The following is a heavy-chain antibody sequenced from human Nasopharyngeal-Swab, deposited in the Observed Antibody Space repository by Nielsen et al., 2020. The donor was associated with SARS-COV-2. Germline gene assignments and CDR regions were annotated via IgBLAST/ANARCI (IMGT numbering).Heavy chain of an antibody. D-gene: IGHD6-6*01. CDR3: ARGSSSYYFDY. CDR1: GFTFSSYA. J-gene: IGHJ4*02. Sequence: GASLKISCAASGFTFSSYAMHWVRQAPGKGLEWVAVISYDGSNKYYADSVKGRFTISRDNSKNTLYLQMNSLRAEDTAVYYCARGSSSYYFDYWGQGTLVTSPQ. V-gene: IGHV3-30-3*01. CDR2: ISYDGSNK.